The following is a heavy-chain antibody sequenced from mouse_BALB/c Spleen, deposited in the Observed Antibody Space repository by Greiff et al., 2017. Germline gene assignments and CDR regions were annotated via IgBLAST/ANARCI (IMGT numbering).Heavy chain of an antibody. CDR2: INPSNGGT. J-gene: IGHJ1*01. CDR1: GYTFTSYY. Sequence: QVQLQQSGAELVKPGASVKLSCKASGYTFTSYYMYWVKQRPGQGLEWIGEINPSNGGTNFNEKFKSKATLTVDKSSSTAYMQLSSLTSEDSAVYYCTGTGYFDVWGAGTTVTVSS. CDR3: TGTGYFDV. V-gene: IGHV1S81*02. D-gene: IGHD4-1*01.